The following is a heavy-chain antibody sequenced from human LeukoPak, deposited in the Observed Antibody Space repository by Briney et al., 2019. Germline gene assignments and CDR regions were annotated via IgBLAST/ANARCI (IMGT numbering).Heavy chain of an antibody. V-gene: IGHV4-39*07. J-gene: IGHJ2*01. D-gene: IGHD6-13*01. Sequence: SETLSLTCTVSGGSISSSSYYWGWILQPPGKGLEWIGSIYYSGSTYYNPSLKSRVTISVDTSKNQFSLKLSSVTAADTAVYYCARAHSSTALYWYFDLWGRGTLVTVSS. CDR3: ARAHSSTALYWYFDL. CDR1: GGSISSSSYY. CDR2: IYYSGST.